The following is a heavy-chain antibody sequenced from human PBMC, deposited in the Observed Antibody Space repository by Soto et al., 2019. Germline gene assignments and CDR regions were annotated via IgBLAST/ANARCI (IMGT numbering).Heavy chain of an antibody. CDR1: GFTFRSYP. V-gene: IGHV3-30-3*01. CDR2: ISYDGNNK. J-gene: IGHJ4*02. D-gene: IGHD3-22*01. Sequence: QVQLVESGGGVVQPGRSLRLSCAASGFTFRSYPMHWVRQVPGRGLEWVALISYDGNNKNYADSVKGRFTISRDNSKNSLYLQMNSLRAEDTAWYYCAKDHMWGGDSSTYYFDDWGQGTLVTVSS. CDR3: AKDHMWGGDSSTYYFDD.